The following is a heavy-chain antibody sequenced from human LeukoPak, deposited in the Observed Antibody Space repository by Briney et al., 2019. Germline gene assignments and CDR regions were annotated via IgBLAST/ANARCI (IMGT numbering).Heavy chain of an antibody. J-gene: IGHJ4*02. CDR3: ARDLLDTYYYGSGSYEGPDY. CDR1: GFTFSDYY. V-gene: IGHV3-11*06. Sequence: GGSLRLSCAASGFTFSDYYMSWIRQAPGKGLEWVSYISSSSSYTNYADSVKGRFTISRDNAKNSLYLQMNSLRAEDTAVYYCARDLLDTYYYGSGSYEGPDYWGQGTLVTVSS. D-gene: IGHD3-10*01. CDR2: ISSSSSYT.